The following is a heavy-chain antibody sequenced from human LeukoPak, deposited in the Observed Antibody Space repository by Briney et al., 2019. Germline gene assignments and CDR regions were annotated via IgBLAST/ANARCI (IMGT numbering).Heavy chain of an antibody. Sequence: ASVKVSCKASGGTFSGYYMHWVRQAPGQGLEWMGRINPNSGGTNYAQKFQGRVTMTRDTSISTAYMELSRLRSDDTAVYYCAESFYTGIDYWGQGTLVTVSS. CDR2: INPNSGGT. V-gene: IGHV1-2*06. D-gene: IGHD3-16*01. CDR1: GGTFSGYY. CDR3: AESFYTGIDY. J-gene: IGHJ4*02.